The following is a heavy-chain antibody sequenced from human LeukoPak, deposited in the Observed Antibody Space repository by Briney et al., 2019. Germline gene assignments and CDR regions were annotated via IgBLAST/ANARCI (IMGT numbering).Heavy chain of an antibody. V-gene: IGHV1-18*01. CDR2: ISAYNGNT. D-gene: IGHD3-22*01. J-gene: IGHJ4*02. CDR1: GYTFTSYG. CDR3: ASFDSSGYRSSFDY. Sequence: ASVKVSCKASGYTFTSYGISWVRQAPGQGLEWMGWISAYNGNTNYAQKLQGRVTMTTDTSTSTAYMELSSLRSEDTAVYYCASFDSSGYRSSFDYWGQGTLVTVSS.